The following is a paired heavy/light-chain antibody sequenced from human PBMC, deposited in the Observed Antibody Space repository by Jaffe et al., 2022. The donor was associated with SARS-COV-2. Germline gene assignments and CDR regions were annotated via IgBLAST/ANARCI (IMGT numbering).Heavy chain of an antibody. CDR1: GGSISNDY. Sequence: QVQLQESGPGLVKPSETLSLTCTVSGGSISNDYWSWIRQPPGKRPEWIAFIHSSGETDHNPSLKSRVTISVDTSKSLFSLSLRSVTAADTAVYFCARGGASSKYFDYWGQGILVTVSS. V-gene: IGHV4-59*01. J-gene: IGHJ4*02. D-gene: IGHD6-6*01. CDR2: IHSSGET. CDR3: ARGGASSKYFDY.
Light chain of an antibody. J-gene: IGKJ1*01. V-gene: IGKV4-1*01. CDR3: QQYYTTRPT. CDR2: WAS. Sequence: DIVMTQSPDSLAVSLGERATISCKSSQSVLYSSSNMNYLAWYQQKPGQPPKLLIYWASTRESGVPDRFSGSGSGTDFTLTISSLQAEDVAVYYCQQYYTTRPTFGQGTKVEFK. CDR1: QSVLYSSSNMNY.